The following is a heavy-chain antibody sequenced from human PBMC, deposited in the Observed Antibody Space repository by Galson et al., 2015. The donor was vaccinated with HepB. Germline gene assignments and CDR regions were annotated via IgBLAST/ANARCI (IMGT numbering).Heavy chain of an antibody. J-gene: IGHJ6*02. V-gene: IGHV3-66*01. CDR1: GFTVSSNY. CDR3: ARDAPPRGYSYDYYYYGMDV. D-gene: IGHD5-18*01. Sequence: SLRLSCAASGFTVSSNYMSWVRQAPGKGLEWVSVIYSGGSTYSADSVKGRFTISRDNSKNTLYLQMNSLRAEDTAVYYCARDAPPRGYSYDYYYYGMDVWGQGTTVTVSS. CDR2: IYSGGST.